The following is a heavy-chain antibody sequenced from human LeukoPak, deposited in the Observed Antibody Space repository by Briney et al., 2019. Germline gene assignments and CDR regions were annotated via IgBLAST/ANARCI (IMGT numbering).Heavy chain of an antibody. CDR3: ARAGYSSSWYQYYYYYYGTDV. Sequence: ASVKVSCKASGYTFTSYGISWVRQAPGQGLEWMGWISAYNGNTNYAQKLQGRVTMTTDTSTSTAYMELRSLRSDDTAVYYCARAGYSSSWYQYYYYYYGTDVWGQGTTVTVSS. D-gene: IGHD6-13*01. CDR1: GYTFTSYG. V-gene: IGHV1-18*01. CDR2: ISAYNGNT. J-gene: IGHJ6*02.